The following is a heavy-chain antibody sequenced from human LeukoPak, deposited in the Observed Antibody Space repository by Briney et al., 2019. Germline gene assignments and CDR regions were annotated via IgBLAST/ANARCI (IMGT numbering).Heavy chain of an antibody. CDR3: TRDRDDSSVHHYFDY. CDR1: GFTVNAHF. Sequence: GGSLRLSCAASGFTVNAHFMSWVRQAPGKGLEWVSVLYHGDRTYYADSVKGRFTISRDSSKNTVYLQMQNLRAEDTAVYYCTRDRDDSSVHHYFDYWGQGALVTVSS. CDR2: LYHGDRT. J-gene: IGHJ4*02. V-gene: IGHV3-66*02. D-gene: IGHD3-22*01.